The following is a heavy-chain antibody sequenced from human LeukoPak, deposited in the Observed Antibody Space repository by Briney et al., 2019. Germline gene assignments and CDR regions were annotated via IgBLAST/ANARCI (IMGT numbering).Heavy chain of an antibody. CDR3: ARHAVAGTPDAFDI. J-gene: IGHJ3*02. D-gene: IGHD6-19*01. Sequence: GGSLRLSCAASGFTFDDYAMHWVRQAPGKGLEWVSGISWNSGSIGYADSVKGRFTISRDNAKNSLYLQMNSLRAGDTALYYCARHAVAGTPDAFDIWGQGTMVTVSS. CDR2: ISWNSGSI. V-gene: IGHV3-9*01. CDR1: GFTFDDYA.